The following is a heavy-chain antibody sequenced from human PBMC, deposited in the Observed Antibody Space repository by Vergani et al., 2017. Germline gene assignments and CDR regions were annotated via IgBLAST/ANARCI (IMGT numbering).Heavy chain of an antibody. J-gene: IGHJ4*02. D-gene: IGHD6-19*01. CDR2: ISAYNGNT. CDR1: GYTFTTYG. Sequence: QVQLVQSGAEVKKPGASVKVSCKASGYTFTTYGISWVRQAPGQGLEWMGWISAYNGNTNYAQKLQGRVTMATDTSTSTVYMELRSLRSDDTAVYYCARAYCWGIAVAYYYFDYWGQGTLVTVSS. CDR3: ARAYCWGIAVAYYYFDY. V-gene: IGHV1-18*04.